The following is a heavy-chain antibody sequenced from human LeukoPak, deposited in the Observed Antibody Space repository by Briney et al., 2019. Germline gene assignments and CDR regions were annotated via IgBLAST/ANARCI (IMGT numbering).Heavy chain of an antibody. J-gene: IGHJ4*02. V-gene: IGHV1-18*01. CDR1: GYTFTSYG. CDR3: ARDLSIVGATTGNFDY. D-gene: IGHD1-26*01. Sequence: ASVKLSCKASGYTFTSYGISWVRQAPGQGLEWMGSISAYNGNTNYAQKLQGRVTMTTDTSTSTAYMELRSLRSDDTAVYYCARDLSIVGATTGNFDYWGQGTLVTVSS. CDR2: ISAYNGNT.